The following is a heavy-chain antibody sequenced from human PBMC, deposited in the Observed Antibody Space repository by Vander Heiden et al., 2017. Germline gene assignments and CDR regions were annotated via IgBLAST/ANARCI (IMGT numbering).Heavy chain of an antibody. CDR2: VRNKANSYTT. D-gene: IGHD6-6*01. V-gene: IGHV3-72*01. Sequence: EVQLVESGGGLVQPGGSLRLSCAASGFTFSDYYMDWVGQAPGKGLEWVGRVRNKANSYTTDYAASVKGRFTISRDDSKNSLYLQMDSLKIEDTAVYYCGTLGAPPPSYYNMDFWGQGTTVTVSS. J-gene: IGHJ6*02. CDR1: GFTFSDYY. CDR3: GTLGAPPPSYYNMDF.